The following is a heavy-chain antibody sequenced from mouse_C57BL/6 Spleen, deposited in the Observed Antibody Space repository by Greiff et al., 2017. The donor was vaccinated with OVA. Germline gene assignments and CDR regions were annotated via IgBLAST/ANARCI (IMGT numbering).Heavy chain of an antibody. J-gene: IGHJ3*01. CDR2: IDPSDSYT. CDR1: GYTFTSYW. Sequence: VQLQQPGAELVMPGASVKLSCKASGYTFTSYWMHWVKQRPGQGLEWIGEIDPSDSYTNYNQKFKGKSTLTVDKSSSTAYMQLSSLTSEDSAVYYCARRVYDYDGFAYWGQGTLVTVSA. V-gene: IGHV1-69*01. D-gene: IGHD2-4*01. CDR3: ARRVYDYDGFAY.